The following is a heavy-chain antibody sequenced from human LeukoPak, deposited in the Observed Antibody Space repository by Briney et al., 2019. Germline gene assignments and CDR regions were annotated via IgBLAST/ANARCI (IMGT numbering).Heavy chain of an antibody. CDR1: GFTFSSYD. Sequence: TGGSLRLSCAASGFTFSSYDMHWVRQATGKGLEWVSVIYSGGSTYYADSVKGRFTISRDNSKNTLYLQMNSLRAEDTAVYYCARTYCSSTSCYHFDYWGQGTLVTVSS. J-gene: IGHJ4*02. V-gene: IGHV3-53*01. CDR3: ARTYCSSTSCYHFDY. CDR2: IYSGGST. D-gene: IGHD2-2*01.